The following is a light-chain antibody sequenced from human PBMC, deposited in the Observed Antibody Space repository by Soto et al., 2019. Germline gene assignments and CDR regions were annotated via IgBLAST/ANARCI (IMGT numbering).Light chain of an antibody. CDR3: QQYNNLPGT. Sequence: EIVMTQSPATLTVSAGERAALSCRASQSVSRNLAWYQQKPGQAPRLLIDGASSRATGIPARFSGSGSGTEFTLTISSLQSEDFAVYYSQQYNNLPGTIGQGTQVEIK. CDR1: QSVSRN. CDR2: GAS. J-gene: IGKJ1*01. V-gene: IGKV3-15*01.